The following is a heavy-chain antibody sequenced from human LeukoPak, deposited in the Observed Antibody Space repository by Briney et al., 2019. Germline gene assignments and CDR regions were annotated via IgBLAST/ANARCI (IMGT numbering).Heavy chain of an antibody. Sequence: GGSLRLSCAASGFTFSSYAMSWVRQAPGKGLEWVSAISGSGGSTYYADSVKGRFTISRDNSKNTLYLQMNSLRAEDTAVYYCAKDLNRGYDFWSGEIDYWGQGTLVTVSS. D-gene: IGHD3-3*01. J-gene: IGHJ4*02. CDR2: ISGSGGST. V-gene: IGHV3-23*01. CDR1: GFTFSSYA. CDR3: AKDLNRGYDFWSGEIDY.